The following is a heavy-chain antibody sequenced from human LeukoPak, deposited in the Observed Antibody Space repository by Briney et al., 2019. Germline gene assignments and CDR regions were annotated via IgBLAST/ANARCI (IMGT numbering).Heavy chain of an antibody. D-gene: IGHD1-26*01. CDR1: GFTFSNDG. J-gene: IGHJ4*02. CDR2: ISYDGSDK. CDR3: ARVKGVGATLFDY. Sequence: PGGSLRLSCAASGFTFSNDGMHWVRQAPGRGLEWVALISYDGSDKHYADSVKGRFTVSRDNSKNTLYLQMNSLRAEDTAVYYCARVKGVGATLFDYWGQGTLVTVSS. V-gene: IGHV3-30*03.